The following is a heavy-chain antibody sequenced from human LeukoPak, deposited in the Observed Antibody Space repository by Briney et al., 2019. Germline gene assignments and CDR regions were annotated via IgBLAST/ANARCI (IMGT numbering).Heavy chain of an antibody. CDR2: ISSSGSTI. Sequence: GGTLRLSCAASGFTFSDYYMSWIRQAPGKGLEWVSYISSSGSTIYYADSVKGRFTISRDNAKNSLYLQMNSLRAEDTAVYYCATTLFGDAFDIWGQGTMVTVSS. J-gene: IGHJ3*02. CDR3: ATTLFGDAFDI. CDR1: GFTFSDYY. V-gene: IGHV3-11*04. D-gene: IGHD2-21*01.